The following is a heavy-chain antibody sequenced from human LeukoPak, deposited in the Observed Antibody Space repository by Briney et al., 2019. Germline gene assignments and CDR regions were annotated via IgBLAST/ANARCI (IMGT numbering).Heavy chain of an antibody. Sequence: GRSLRLSCAASGFTFSSYAMHWVRQAPGKGLEGVAVISYDGSNKYYADSVKGRFTISRDNSKNTLYLQMNSLRAEDTAVYYCARVPKWELPSDYWGQGTLVTVSS. D-gene: IGHD1-26*01. CDR2: ISYDGSNK. V-gene: IGHV3-30-3*01. CDR3: ARVPKWELPSDY. CDR1: GFTFSSYA. J-gene: IGHJ4*02.